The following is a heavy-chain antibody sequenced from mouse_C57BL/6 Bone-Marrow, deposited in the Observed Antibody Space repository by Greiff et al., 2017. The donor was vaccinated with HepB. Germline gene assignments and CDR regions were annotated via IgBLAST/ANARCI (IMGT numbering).Heavy chain of an antibody. D-gene: IGHD1-2*01. Sequence: QVQLQQPGAELVKPGASVKLSCKASGYTFTSYWMHWVKQRPGRGLEWIGRIYSNSGGTKYNEKFKSKTTLTVDKPSSTAYMQLSSLTSEGSAVYYCARRLTYWYFDVWGTRTTVTVSS. CDR2: IYSNSGGT. CDR3: ARRLTYWYFDV. J-gene: IGHJ1*03. V-gene: IGHV1-72*01. CDR1: GYTFTSYW.